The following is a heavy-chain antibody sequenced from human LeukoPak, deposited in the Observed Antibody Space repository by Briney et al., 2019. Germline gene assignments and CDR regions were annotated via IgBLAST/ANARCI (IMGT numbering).Heavy chain of an antibody. Sequence: SETLSLTCTVSGASISRYYWSWIRQPPGKGLEWIGSISYSGSTNYNPSLKSRVTISVDTSKNQFSLKLSSVTAADTAVYYCARTTEGYCRGRSCYSYYYYMDVWGKGTTVTVSS. CDR1: GASISRYY. CDR2: ISYSGST. J-gene: IGHJ6*03. V-gene: IGHV4-59*01. D-gene: IGHD2-15*01. CDR3: ARTTEGYCRGRSCYSYYYYMDV.